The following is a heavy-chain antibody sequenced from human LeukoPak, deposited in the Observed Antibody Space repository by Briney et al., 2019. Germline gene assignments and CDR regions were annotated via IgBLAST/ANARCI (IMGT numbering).Heavy chain of an antibody. CDR2: IYYSGST. V-gene: IGHV4-39*07. J-gene: IGHJ4*02. CDR1: GGSISNGDYY. D-gene: IGHD1-26*01. CDR3: ARGKWELNYFDY. Sequence: PSETLSLTCTVSGGSISNGDYYWGWICQPPGKGLEWIGSIYYSGSTYYNPSLKSRVTISVDTSKNQFSLKLSSVTAADSAVYYCARGKWELNYFDYWGQGTLVTVSS.